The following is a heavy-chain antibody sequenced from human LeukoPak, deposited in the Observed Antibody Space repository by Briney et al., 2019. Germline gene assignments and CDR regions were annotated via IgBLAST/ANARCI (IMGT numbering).Heavy chain of an antibody. CDR1: GFTFSDHY. J-gene: IGHJ4*02. D-gene: IGHD5-18*01. CDR3: ARDQGDSYGVYYFDY. CDR2: TRDKVHSYTT. V-gene: IGHV3-72*01. Sequence: GGSLRLSCAASGFTFSDHYMDWVRQAPGKGLEWVGRTRDKVHSYTTEYAASVKGRFTISRDDSENSLYLQMNSLKSEDTAVYYCARDQGDSYGVYYFDYWGQGTLVTVSS.